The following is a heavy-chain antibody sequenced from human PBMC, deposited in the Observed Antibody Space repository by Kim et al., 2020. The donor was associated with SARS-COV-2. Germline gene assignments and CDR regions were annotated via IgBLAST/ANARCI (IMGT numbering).Heavy chain of an antibody. V-gene: IGHV3-30*03. CDR3: AIIPKERLPPVQDY. CDR1: GFTFSSYG. CDR2: ISYDGSNK. Sequence: GGSLRLSCAASGFTFSSYGMHWVRQAPGKGLEWVAVISYDGSNKYYADSVKGRFTISRDNSKNTLYLQMNSLRAEDTAVYYCAIIPKERLPPVQDYWGQGTLVTVSS. J-gene: IGHJ4*02.